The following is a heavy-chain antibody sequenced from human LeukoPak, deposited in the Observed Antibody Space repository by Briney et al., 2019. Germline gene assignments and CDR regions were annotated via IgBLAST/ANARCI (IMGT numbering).Heavy chain of an antibody. D-gene: IGHD1-26*01. J-gene: IGHJ3*01. CDR3: ARLWGGIVAADDAFDV. V-gene: IGHV5-51*01. Sequence: GGSLRLSCKGSGYNFAQYRIGWVRQMPGKGLEWMGITHPGDSDTIYSPSFQGQATMPADKSISTAYLQWSSLKASDTAMYYCARLWGGIVAADDAFDVWGQGTMVTVSS. CDR2: THPGDSDT. CDR1: GYNFAQYR.